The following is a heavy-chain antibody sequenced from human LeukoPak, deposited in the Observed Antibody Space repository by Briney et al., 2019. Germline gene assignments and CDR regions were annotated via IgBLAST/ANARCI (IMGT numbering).Heavy chain of an antibody. CDR1: GFTFSSYG. CDR2: IRYDGSNK. V-gene: IGHV3-30*02. Sequence: GGSLRLSCTASGFTFSSYGMHWVRQAPGKGLEWVAFIRYDGSNKYYADSVKGRFTISRDNSKNTLYLQMNSLRAEDTAVYYCANGGPYYDFWSGYYTKNAFDIWGQGTMVTVSS. J-gene: IGHJ3*02. CDR3: ANGGPYYDFWSGYYTKNAFDI. D-gene: IGHD3-3*01.